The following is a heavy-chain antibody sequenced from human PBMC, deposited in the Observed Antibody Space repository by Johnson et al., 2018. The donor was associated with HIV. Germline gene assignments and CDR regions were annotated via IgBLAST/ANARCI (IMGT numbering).Heavy chain of an antibody. CDR3: ARQRRAGPFDAFDI. V-gene: IGHV3-30*04. Sequence: QVQLVESGGGLVQPGGSLRLSCAASGFTFSSYAMHWVRQAPGKGLAWVAVISYDGSNKDYAASVKGRFTISRDNSKNTLYLQMHSLRAEDTAVYYCARQRRAGPFDAFDIWGQGIMVTVSS. CDR1: GFTFSSYA. D-gene: IGHD6-19*01. J-gene: IGHJ3*02. CDR2: ISYDGSNK.